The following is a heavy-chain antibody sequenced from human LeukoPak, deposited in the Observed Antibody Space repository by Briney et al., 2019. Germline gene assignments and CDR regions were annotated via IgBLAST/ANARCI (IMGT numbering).Heavy chain of an antibody. CDR2: ISGSGGST. CDR3: AKDGSSAGYSSGWGEYYFDY. CDR1: GFTFSSYA. V-gene: IGHV3-23*01. D-gene: IGHD6-19*01. J-gene: IGHJ4*02. Sequence: GSLRLSCAASGFTFSSYAMSWVRQAPGKGLEWVSAISGSGGSTYYADSVKGRFTIPRDNSKNTLYLQMNSLRAEDTAVYYCAKDGSSAGYSSGWGEYYFDYWGQGTLVTVSS.